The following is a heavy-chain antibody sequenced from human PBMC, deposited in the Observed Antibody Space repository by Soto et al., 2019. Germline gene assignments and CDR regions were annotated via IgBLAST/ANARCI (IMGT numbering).Heavy chain of an antibody. D-gene: IGHD6-6*01. Sequence: QVQLQESGPGLVKPSQTLSLTCTVSGGSISSGGYYWSWIRQHPGKGLEWIGYIYYSGSTYYNPSLKSQVTISVDTAKNQGSLKLSSVTAADTAVYYCARFEYSSSCSWFAHWGQGTLVSVSS. CDR1: GGSISSGGYY. V-gene: IGHV4-31*01. CDR3: ARFEYSSSCSWFAH. CDR2: IYYSGST. J-gene: IGHJ5*02.